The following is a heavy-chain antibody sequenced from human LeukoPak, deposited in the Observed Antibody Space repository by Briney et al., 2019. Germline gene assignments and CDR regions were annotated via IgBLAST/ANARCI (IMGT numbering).Heavy chain of an antibody. J-gene: IGHJ4*02. CDR2: ISYDGNSK. CDR1: GFAFSSYG. V-gene: IGHV3-30*18. Sequence: GGSLRLSCAASGFAFSSYGMHWVRQAPGKGSEWVTVISYDGNSKYYADSVKGRFTISRDSSKNKLYLQMNSLRAEDTAVYYCAKDLSARYSYGYKYWGQGTLVTVSS. D-gene: IGHD5-18*01. CDR3: AKDLSARYSYGYKY.